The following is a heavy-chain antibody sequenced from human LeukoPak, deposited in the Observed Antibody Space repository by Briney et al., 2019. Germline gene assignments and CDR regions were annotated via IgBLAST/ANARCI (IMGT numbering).Heavy chain of an antibody. CDR1: GGTFSSYA. CDR3: ARDERRLGYFDY. CDR2: IIPIFGTA. J-gene: IGHJ4*02. V-gene: IGHV1-69*13. D-gene: IGHD1-1*01. Sequence: SVKVSCKASGGTFSSYAISWVRQAPGQGLEWMGGIIPIFGTANYAQKFQGRVTITADESTSTAYMELSGLRSEDTAVYYCARDERRLGYFDYWGQGTLVTVSS.